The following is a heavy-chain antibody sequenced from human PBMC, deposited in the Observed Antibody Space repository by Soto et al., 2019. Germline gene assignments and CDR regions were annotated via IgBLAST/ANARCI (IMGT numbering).Heavy chain of an antibody. Sequence: ETLSLTCTVSGGSISSSSYYWGWIRQPPGKGLEWIGSIYYSGSTYYNPSLKSRVTISADTSKNQFSLKLSSVTAADTAVYYCARPYYDSSGYYYWGQGTLVTVSS. CDR1: GGSISSSSYY. V-gene: IGHV4-39*01. D-gene: IGHD3-22*01. CDR3: ARPYYDSSGYYY. CDR2: IYYSGST. J-gene: IGHJ4*02.